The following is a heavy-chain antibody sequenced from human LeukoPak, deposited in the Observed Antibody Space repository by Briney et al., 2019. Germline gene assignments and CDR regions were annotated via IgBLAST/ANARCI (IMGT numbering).Heavy chain of an antibody. V-gene: IGHV4-4*07. CDR2: IHTSGST. CDR1: GGSISSYF. CDR3: ARQPPMAPFDF. J-gene: IGHJ4*02. Sequence: PSETLSLTCTVSGGSISSYFWSWIRQPAGKGLEWIGRIHTSGSTDYNPSLQSRVTMSLDTSKNQFSLKFSSVTAADTAVYYCARQPPMAPFDFWGQGTLVTVSS. D-gene: IGHD3-10*01.